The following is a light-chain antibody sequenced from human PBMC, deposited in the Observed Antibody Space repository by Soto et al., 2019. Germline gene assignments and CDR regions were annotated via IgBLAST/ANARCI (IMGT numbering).Light chain of an antibody. CDR2: GAS. J-gene: IGKJ2*01. CDR3: HHYGNSRYT. V-gene: IGKV3-20*01. Sequence: EIVLTQSPGTLSLSPGERATLSCRASQSVSSSYLAWYQQKPGKAPRLLIYGASSRATGIPARFSGSGSGTDFTLTISRLEPEDFAVYYCHHYGNSRYTFGQGTRLEIK. CDR1: QSVSSSY.